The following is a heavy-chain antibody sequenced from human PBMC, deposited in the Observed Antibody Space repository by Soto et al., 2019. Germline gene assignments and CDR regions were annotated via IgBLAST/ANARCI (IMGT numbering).Heavy chain of an antibody. J-gene: IGHJ6*02. CDR1: GHSFTSYW. CDR2: IYPGDSDT. Sequence: PGESLKISCKGSGHSFTSYWIGWVRQMPGKGLEWMGIIYPGDSDTRYSPSFQGQVTISADKSISTAYLQWSSLKASDTAMYYCARHPSTVTAYYYYYGMDVWGQGTTVTVSS. CDR3: ARHPSTVTAYYYYYGMDV. D-gene: IGHD4-17*01. V-gene: IGHV5-51*01.